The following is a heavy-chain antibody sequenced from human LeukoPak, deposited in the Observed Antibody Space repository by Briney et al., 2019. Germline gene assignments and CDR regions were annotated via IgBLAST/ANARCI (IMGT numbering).Heavy chain of an antibody. J-gene: IGHJ4*02. CDR3: ARLGYCSGGSCYGTYYFDY. CDR2: ISAYNGNT. D-gene: IGHD2-15*01. Sequence: ASVKVSCKASGYTFTSYGISWVRQAPGQGLEWMGWISAYNGNTNYAQKLQGRVTMTTDTSTSTAYMELRSLRSDDTAVYYCARLGYCSGGSCYGTYYFDYWGQGTLVTVSS. V-gene: IGHV1-18*01. CDR1: GYTFTSYG.